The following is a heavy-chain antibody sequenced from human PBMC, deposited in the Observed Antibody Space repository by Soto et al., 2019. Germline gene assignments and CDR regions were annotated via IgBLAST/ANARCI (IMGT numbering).Heavy chain of an antibody. Sequence: PSDTLSLTCAVYGGSFSGYYWSWIRQPPGKGLEWIGEINHSGSTNYNPSLKSRVTISVGTSKNQFSLKLSSVTAADTAVYYCARGLKGFDILTGYGYYYYYMDVWGKGTTVTVSS. CDR2: INHSGST. J-gene: IGHJ6*03. V-gene: IGHV4-34*01. CDR1: GGSFSGYY. D-gene: IGHD3-9*01. CDR3: ARGLKGFDILTGYGYYYYYMDV.